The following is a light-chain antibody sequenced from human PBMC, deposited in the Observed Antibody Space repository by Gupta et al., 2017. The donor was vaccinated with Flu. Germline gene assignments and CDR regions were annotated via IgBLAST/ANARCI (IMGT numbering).Light chain of an antibody. Sequence: GQTARVTCGGNNIGMIRVHWYQQRQGQAPVLGSVEDRDRPSGITDRFAGSTAGNTDTRHIRRVEAGDEADDDGQVWDTNSDHVGFGGGTKLTVL. V-gene: IGLV3-21*02. CDR3: QVWDTNSDHVG. CDR2: EDR. CDR1: NIGMIR. J-gene: IGLJ2*01.